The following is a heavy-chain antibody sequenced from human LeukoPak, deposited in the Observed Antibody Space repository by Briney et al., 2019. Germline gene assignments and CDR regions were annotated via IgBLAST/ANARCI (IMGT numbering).Heavy chain of an antibody. CDR3: ARAPRDSSTMLDR. D-gene: IGHD6-13*01. Sequence: ASVKVSCKASGYTFTSYGISWVRQAPGQGLEWMGLINPSDGSTTYTHRFQGRVTVTRDTSTSTVYMDLSSLRSEDTAEYYCARAPRDSSTMLDRWGQGTLVTVSS. CDR1: GYTFTSYG. CDR2: INPSDGST. V-gene: IGHV1-46*01. J-gene: IGHJ5*02.